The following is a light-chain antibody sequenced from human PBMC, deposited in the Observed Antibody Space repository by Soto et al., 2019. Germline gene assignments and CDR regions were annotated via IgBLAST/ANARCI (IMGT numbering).Light chain of an antibody. CDR3: QQYYNWPT. CDR1: QSVSSY. CDR2: GAS. J-gene: IGKJ4*01. Sequence: EIVMTQSPATLSVSPGERATLSCRASQSVSSYLAWYQQRPGQAPRLLINGASTRATGIPARFSGSGSETEFILTISSLQSEDFAVYYCQQYYNWPTFGGGTKV. V-gene: IGKV3-15*01.